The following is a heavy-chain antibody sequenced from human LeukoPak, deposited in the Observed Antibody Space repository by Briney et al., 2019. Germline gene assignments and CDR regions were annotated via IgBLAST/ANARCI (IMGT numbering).Heavy chain of an antibody. V-gene: IGHV4-31*03. D-gene: IGHD6-13*01. CDR1: GGSISSGGYY. Sequence: SQTLSLTCTVSGGSISSGGYYWSWIRQHPGKGLEWIGDSCYSGSTYYNPSLKSRVTISVDTSKTPFSLKLSSVPAPDTAVYYCARDKYSSTGFDYWGQGPLVTVSS. CDR3: ARDKYSSTGFDY. CDR2: SCYSGST. J-gene: IGHJ4*02.